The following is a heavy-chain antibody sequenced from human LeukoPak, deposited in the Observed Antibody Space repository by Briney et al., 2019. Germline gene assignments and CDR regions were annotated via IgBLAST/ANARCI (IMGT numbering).Heavy chain of an antibody. CDR1: GGSISSGSYY. CDR2: IYTSGST. D-gene: IGHD3-22*01. Sequence: PSQTLSLTCTVSGGSISSGSYYWSWIRQPAGKGLEWIGRIYTSGSTNYNPSLKSRVTISVDTSKNQFSLKLSSVTSADTAVYYCARGTSSGYYYVHAFDIWGQGTMVTVSS. V-gene: IGHV4-61*02. J-gene: IGHJ3*02. CDR3: ARGTSSGYYYVHAFDI.